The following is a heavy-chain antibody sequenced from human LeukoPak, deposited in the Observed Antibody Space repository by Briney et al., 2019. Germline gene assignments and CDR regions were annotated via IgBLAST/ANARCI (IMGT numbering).Heavy chain of an antibody. CDR3: QSRFLEWLLDY. J-gene: IGHJ4*02. D-gene: IGHD3-3*01. CDR1: GDPINSIDW. V-gene: IGHV4-4*02. CDR2: IYHSGGT. Sequence: SETLSLTCAVSGDPINSIDWWSWVRQSPARGLEWIGEIYHSGGTNYNPSLKSRVTISVDTSKNQFSLKLNSVTAADTAMYYCQSRFLEWLLDYWGQGTLVTVSS.